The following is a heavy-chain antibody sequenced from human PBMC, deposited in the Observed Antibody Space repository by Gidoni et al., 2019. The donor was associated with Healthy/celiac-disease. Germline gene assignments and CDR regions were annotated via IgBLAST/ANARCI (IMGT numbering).Heavy chain of an antibody. CDR1: GFTFSSYA. V-gene: IGHV3-30-3*01. D-gene: IGHD3-3*01. Sequence: QVQLVESGGGVVQPGRSLRPSCAASGFTFSSYAMHWVRQAPGKGLEWVAVISYDGSNKYYADSVKGRFTISRDNSKNTLYLQMNSLRAEDTAVYYCARGGYDFWSGLDYWGQGTLVTVSS. CDR2: ISYDGSNK. J-gene: IGHJ4*02. CDR3: ARGGYDFWSGLDY.